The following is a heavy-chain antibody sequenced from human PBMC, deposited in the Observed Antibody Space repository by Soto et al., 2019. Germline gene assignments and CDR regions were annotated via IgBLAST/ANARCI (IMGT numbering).Heavy chain of an antibody. Sequence: PSETLSLTCAGYGGSLSGYYWTWIRRPPGKGVEWIGEIHHSGSINYNSSLKSRATVSADTSKNQFFLKLSSVTAADTAGYYCSRGGDAYKAGNYWGQGPLVPVSS. V-gene: IGHV4-34*01. CDR1: GGSLSGYY. J-gene: IGHJ4*02. CDR2: IHHSGSI. D-gene: IGHD1-1*01. CDR3: SRGGDAYKAGNY.